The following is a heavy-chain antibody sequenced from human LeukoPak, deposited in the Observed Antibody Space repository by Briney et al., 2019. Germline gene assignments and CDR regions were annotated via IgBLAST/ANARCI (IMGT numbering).Heavy chain of an antibody. Sequence: GGSLRLSCVTSGFTFNNYGMHWVRQPPGKGLEWVSSIFPSGGEIHYADSVRGRFTISRDNSKSTLSLQMNSLRAEDTAIYYCATYRQVLLPFESWGQGTLVTVSS. CDR3: ATYRQVLLPFES. D-gene: IGHD2/OR15-2a*01. CDR1: GFTFNNYG. J-gene: IGHJ4*02. CDR2: IFPSGGEI. V-gene: IGHV3-23*01.